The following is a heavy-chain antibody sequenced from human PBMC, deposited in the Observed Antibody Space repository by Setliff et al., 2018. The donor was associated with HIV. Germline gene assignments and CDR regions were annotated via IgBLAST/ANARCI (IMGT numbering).Heavy chain of an antibody. CDR1: GGSISSGGYY. V-gene: IGHV4-31*03. CDR3: ARGVPVGSFSSFRYMDV. Sequence: PSETLSLTCTVSGGSISSGGYYWSWIRQHPGKGLEWIGYIHYTGSTYYNPSLKSRITISVDTSKKQFSLNLKSVIDADTALYYCARGVPVGSFSSFRYMDVWVKGATVTVSS. J-gene: IGHJ6*03. D-gene: IGHD2-15*01. CDR2: IHYTGST.